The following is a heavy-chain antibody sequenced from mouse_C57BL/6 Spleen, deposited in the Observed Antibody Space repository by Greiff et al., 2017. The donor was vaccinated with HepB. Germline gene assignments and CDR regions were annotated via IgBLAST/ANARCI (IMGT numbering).Heavy chain of an antibody. J-gene: IGHJ4*01. D-gene: IGHD2-1*01. CDR3: ASNLLRGMDY. CDR2: IWSGGST. CDR1: GFSLTSYG. V-gene: IGHV2-2*01. Sequence: QVQLQQSGPGLVQPSQSLSITCTVSGFSLTSYGVHWVRQSPGKGLEWLGVIWSGGSTDYNAAFISRLSISKDNSKSQVFFKMNSLQADDTAIYYCASNLLRGMDYWGQGTSVTVSS.